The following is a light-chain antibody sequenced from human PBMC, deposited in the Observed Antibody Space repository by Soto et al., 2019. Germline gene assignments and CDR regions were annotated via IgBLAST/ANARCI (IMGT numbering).Light chain of an antibody. Sequence: QSVLTQPASVSGSPGQSITISCSGTSSDVGGYNYVSWYQQHPGKAPQVMSYDVSNRPSGVSNRCSGSKSGNTASLTISGLQAEYEPDYYCYSYSASSTYVFITRTKLTVL. CDR3: YSYSASSTYV. CDR2: DVS. V-gene: IGLV2-14*01. J-gene: IGLJ1*01. CDR1: SSDVGGYNY.